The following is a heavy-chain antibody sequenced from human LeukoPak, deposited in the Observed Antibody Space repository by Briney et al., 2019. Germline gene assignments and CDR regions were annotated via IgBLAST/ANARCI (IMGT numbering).Heavy chain of an antibody. CDR3: ARAYFSSWYMNWFDP. Sequence: TSETLSLTCTVSGDSISTISYYWGWIRQPPGKGLEWIGTIYHDGSTYYKLSLKSRVTISVDTSKNQFSLKLSSVTAADTAVYYCARAYFSSWYMNWFDPWGQGTLVTVSS. CDR2: IYHDGST. V-gene: IGHV4-39*07. J-gene: IGHJ5*02. CDR1: GDSISTISYY. D-gene: IGHD6-13*01.